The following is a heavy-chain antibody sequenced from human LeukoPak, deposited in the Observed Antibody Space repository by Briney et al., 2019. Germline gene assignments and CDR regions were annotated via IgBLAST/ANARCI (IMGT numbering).Heavy chain of an antibody. D-gene: IGHD5-18*01. CDR3: ARDLRAMADPYYTDV. V-gene: IGHV3-23*01. CDR1: GFTFTNYA. CDR2: TVGSRPDT. Sequence: GGSLRLSCAASGFTFTNYAMSWVRQTPGKGLEWVAATVGSRPDTYHADSVKGRFTISRDNSKNTLYLQMNSLRAEDTAVYYCARDLRAMADPYYTDVWGKGTTVTVSS. J-gene: IGHJ6*03.